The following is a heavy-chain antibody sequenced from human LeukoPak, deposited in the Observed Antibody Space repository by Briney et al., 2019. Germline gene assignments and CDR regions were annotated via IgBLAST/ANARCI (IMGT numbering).Heavy chain of an antibody. CDR1: GFTFSNYD. Sequence: GRSLRLSCAASGFTFSNYDMHWVRQAPGKGLEWVAFIWYDGSYEYYADSVKGRFTISRDDSKNTLLLQMNSLGAEDTAVYYCARAVAPGNYFDYLGQGTLVTVSS. J-gene: IGHJ4*02. CDR2: IWYDGSYE. V-gene: IGHV3-33*01. CDR3: ARAVAPGNYFDY. D-gene: IGHD2-15*01.